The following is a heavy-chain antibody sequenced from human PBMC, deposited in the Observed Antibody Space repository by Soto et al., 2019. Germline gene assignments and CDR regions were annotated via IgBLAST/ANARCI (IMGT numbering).Heavy chain of an antibody. J-gene: IGHJ5*02. CDR2: ISTYSGDT. D-gene: IGHD5-12*01. CDR1: GYTFFTYD. CDR3: ARHHGPTTSENWFDP. V-gene: IGHV1-18*01. Sequence: ASVKVSCKATGYTFFTYDISWVRQAPGQGLEWMGWISTYSGDTKYAQKFQGRVTMTTDTSTTTAYLELRSLRSDDTAVYYCARHHGPTTSENWFDPWGQGTLVTVSS.